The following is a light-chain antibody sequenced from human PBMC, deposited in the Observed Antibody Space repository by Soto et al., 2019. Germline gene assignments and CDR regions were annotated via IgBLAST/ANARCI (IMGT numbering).Light chain of an antibody. CDR2: GAS. V-gene: IGKV3-15*01. J-gene: IGKJ2*01. CDR3: QQYYTWPPYT. Sequence: EIVMTQSPATLSVSPGERATLSCRASQSVSSNLAWYQQKPGKAPRLLIYGASTRATGIPARFSGSGSGTEFTLTISSLQSEDFAVYYCQQYYTWPPYTFGQGTK. CDR1: QSVSSN.